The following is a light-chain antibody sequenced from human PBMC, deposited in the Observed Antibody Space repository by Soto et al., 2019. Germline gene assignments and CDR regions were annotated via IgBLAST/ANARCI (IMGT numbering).Light chain of an antibody. CDR3: QQSFSVPFT. V-gene: IGKV1-17*01. CDR1: QGIRND. Sequence: DIQMTQSPSSLSASEGDRVTITCRASQGIRNDLGWYQQKPGKAPKRLIYDASSLESGVPSRFSGSGSGTEFTLTIDSLQPDDFATYFCQQSFSVPFTFGPGTKVDIK. J-gene: IGKJ3*01. CDR2: DAS.